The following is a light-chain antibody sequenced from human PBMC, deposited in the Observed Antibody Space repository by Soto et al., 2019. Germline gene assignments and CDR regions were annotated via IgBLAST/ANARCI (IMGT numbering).Light chain of an antibody. CDR3: QQRINWPLT. J-gene: IGKJ4*01. CDR1: QSVTTF. CDR2: DVS. V-gene: IGKV3-11*01. Sequence: EIVLIHSPVTLSLSPGERATLSCRASQSVTTFLAWYQQKPGQAPRLLIYDVSNRATGIPARFSGSGSGTDFTLTISSLEPEDFAVYYCQQRINWPLTFGGGTKVEIK.